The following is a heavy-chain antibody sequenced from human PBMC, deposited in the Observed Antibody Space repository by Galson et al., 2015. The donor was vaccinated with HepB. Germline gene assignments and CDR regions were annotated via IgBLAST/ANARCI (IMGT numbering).Heavy chain of an antibody. CDR3: ANLGESWKNDIGGIPAEDDAFDI. CDR1: GVTFGSYT. Sequence: SVRVSCEASGVTFGSYTISWVRQAPGQGLEWMARIIPILGIATYAHTVQGRVTITADKSTSTAYMGLSSLRSEDTAVYYCANLGESWKNDIGGIPAEDDAFDIWGQGTMVTVSS. CDR2: IIPILGIA. V-gene: IGHV1-69*02. J-gene: IGHJ3*02. D-gene: IGHD2-2*01.